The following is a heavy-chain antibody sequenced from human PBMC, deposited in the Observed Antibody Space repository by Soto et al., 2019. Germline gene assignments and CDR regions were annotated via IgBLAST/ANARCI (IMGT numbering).Heavy chain of an antibody. Sequence: QVQLVQSGAEVKKPGASVKVSCKASGYTFTGYYMHWVRQAPGQGLEWMGWINPNSGGTNYAQKVQGWVTMTRDTSISTAYMELSRLRSDDTAVYYCARGRLEWLLSLYYFDYWGQGTLVTVSS. V-gene: IGHV1-2*04. CDR1: GYTFTGYY. CDR2: INPNSGGT. D-gene: IGHD3-3*01. J-gene: IGHJ4*02. CDR3: ARGRLEWLLSLYYFDY.